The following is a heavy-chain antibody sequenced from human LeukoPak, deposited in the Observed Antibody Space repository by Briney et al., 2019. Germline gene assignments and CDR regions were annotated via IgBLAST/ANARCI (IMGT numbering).Heavy chain of an antibody. J-gene: IGHJ4*02. CDR2: IYYSGST. V-gene: IGHV4-39*07. Sequence: KPSETLSLTCTVSGGSISSSSYYWGWIRQPPGKGLEWIGSIYYSGSTYYNPSLKSRVTISVDTSKNQFSLKLSSVTAADTAVYYCARAKKVAGLLAWGQGTLVTVSS. D-gene: IGHD6-19*01. CDR3: ARAKKVAGLLA. CDR1: GGSISSSSYY.